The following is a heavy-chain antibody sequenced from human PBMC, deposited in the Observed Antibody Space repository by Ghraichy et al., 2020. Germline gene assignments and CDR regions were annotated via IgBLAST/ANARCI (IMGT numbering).Heavy chain of an antibody. D-gene: IGHD6-19*01. CDR3: ARKSSGWHYFDY. Sequence: LSLTCAASGFTFSTYSMNWVRQAPGKGLEWVSYISSSSSAIYYADSVKGRFTISRDNAKNSLYLQMNSLRDEDTAVYYCARKSSGWHYFDYWGQGTLVTVSS. CDR1: GFTFSTYS. V-gene: IGHV3-48*02. J-gene: IGHJ4*02. CDR2: ISSSSSAI.